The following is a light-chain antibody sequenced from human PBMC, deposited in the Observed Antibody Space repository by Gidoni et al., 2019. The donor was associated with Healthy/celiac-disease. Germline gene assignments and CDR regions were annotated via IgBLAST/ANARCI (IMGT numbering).Light chain of an antibody. CDR2: AAS. J-gene: IGKJ4*01. CDR1: QSISSY. V-gene: IGKV1-39*01. Sequence: EIQMSQSPSSLSASVGDRVTITCRASQSISSYLNWYQQKPGKAPKLLLYAASSLQSGVPSRFSGSGSGTDFTLSISSLQPQHFATYYCQQSYSTPRLTFGGGTKVEIK. CDR3: QQSYSTPRLT.